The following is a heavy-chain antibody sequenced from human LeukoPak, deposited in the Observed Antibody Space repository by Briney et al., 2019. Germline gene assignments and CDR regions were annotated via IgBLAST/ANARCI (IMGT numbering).Heavy chain of an antibody. CDR3: ASRYSYGYVLVAFDI. J-gene: IGHJ3*02. D-gene: IGHD5-18*01. Sequence: SETLSLTCTVSGGFISSSSYYWGWIRQPPGKGREWIGEINNSGSTNYNPSVKSRVTITVDTSNNLSSRKLRSVTAADTAVYYCASRYSYGYVLVAFDIWGQGTMVTVSS. CDR1: GGFISSSSYY. CDR2: INNSGST. V-gene: IGHV4-39*07.